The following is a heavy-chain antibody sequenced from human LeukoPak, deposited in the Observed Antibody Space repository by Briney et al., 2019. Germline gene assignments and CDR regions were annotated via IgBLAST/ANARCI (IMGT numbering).Heavy chain of an antibody. CDR1: GFTFSSYV. J-gene: IGHJ4*02. V-gene: IGHV3-30*02. D-gene: IGHD6-19*01. Sequence: GGSLRLSCAASGFTFSSYVMHWVRQAPGKGLEWVAFIRYDGSYKYYADSVKGRFTISRDNSKNTLYLQMNSLRAEDTAVYYCATLNSQAVAGKDYWGQGTLVTVSS. CDR3: ATLNSQAVAGKDY. CDR2: IRYDGSYK.